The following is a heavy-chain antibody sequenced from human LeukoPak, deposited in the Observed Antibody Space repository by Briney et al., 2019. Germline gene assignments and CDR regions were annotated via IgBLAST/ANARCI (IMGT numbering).Heavy chain of an antibody. Sequence: ASVKVSCKASGYTFTSYGISWVRQAPGQGLEWMGWISAYNGNTNYAQKLQGRVTMTTDTSTSTAYMELRSLRSDDTAVYYCARVPLYCSSTSCYRAWDYYYGIDVWGQGTTVTVSS. CDR2: ISAYNGNT. D-gene: IGHD2-2*02. J-gene: IGHJ6*02. CDR3: ARVPLYCSSTSCYRAWDYYYGIDV. V-gene: IGHV1-18*01. CDR1: GYTFTSYG.